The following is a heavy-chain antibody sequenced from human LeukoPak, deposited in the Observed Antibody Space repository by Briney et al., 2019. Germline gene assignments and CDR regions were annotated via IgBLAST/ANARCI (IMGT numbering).Heavy chain of an antibody. CDR1: GFTVSSNY. CDR2: IYSGGST. Sequence: GGSLRLSCAASGFTVSSNYMSWVRQAPGKGLEWVSVIYSGGSTYYADSVKGRFTIPRDNSKNTLYLQMNSLRAEDTAVYYCAREEYYYMDVWGKGTTVTVSS. V-gene: IGHV3-53*01. CDR3: AREEYYYMDV. J-gene: IGHJ6*03.